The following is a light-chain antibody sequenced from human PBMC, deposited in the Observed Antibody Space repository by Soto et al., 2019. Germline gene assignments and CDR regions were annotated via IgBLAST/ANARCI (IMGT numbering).Light chain of an antibody. CDR3: QSYDSSLSGYV. Sequence: QSVLTQPPSVSEAPGQRVTISCTGSSSNIGAGYEAHWYQQVPGTAPKLLIYENTNRPSGVPDRFSGSKSGTSASLAITGLQAEDEDEYDCQSYDSSLSGYVFGTGTKVTVL. CDR1: SSNIGAGYE. CDR2: ENT. V-gene: IGLV1-40*01. J-gene: IGLJ1*01.